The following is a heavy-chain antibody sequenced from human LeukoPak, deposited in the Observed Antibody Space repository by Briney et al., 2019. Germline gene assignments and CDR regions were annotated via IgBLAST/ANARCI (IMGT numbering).Heavy chain of an antibody. CDR3: ARAPRGYTYERGQNWFDP. CDR2: VDHTGST. Sequence: SETLSLTCTVSDDSITMYYWTWIRQPPGKGLEWIGYVDHTGSTKFNPSLNGRVSISRDTSNNFFSLRLRSVTAADTAVYYCARAPRGYTYERGQNWFDPWGQGTLVTVSS. CDR1: DDSITMYY. D-gene: IGHD5-18*01. J-gene: IGHJ5*02. V-gene: IGHV4-59*01.